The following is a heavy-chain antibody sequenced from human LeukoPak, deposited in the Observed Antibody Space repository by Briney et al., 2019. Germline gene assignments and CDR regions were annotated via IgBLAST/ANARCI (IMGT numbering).Heavy chain of an antibody. CDR2: INHSGST. D-gene: IGHD6-19*01. J-gene: IGHJ4*02. Sequence: SETLSLTCAVYGGSFSGYSWSWIRQPPGKGLEWIGEINHSGSTNYNPSLKSRVTISVDTSKNQFSLKLSSVTAADTAVYYCARVPQIAVAGSISYYFDYWGQGTLVTVSS. CDR3: ARVPQIAVAGSISYYFDY. CDR1: GGSFSGYS. V-gene: IGHV4-34*01.